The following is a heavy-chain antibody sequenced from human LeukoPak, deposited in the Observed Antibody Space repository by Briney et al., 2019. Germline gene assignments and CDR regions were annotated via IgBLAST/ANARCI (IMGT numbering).Heavy chain of an antibody. CDR1: GASVSSAGYY. J-gene: IGHJ5*02. D-gene: IGHD6-25*01. CDR3: ARYSSGWEPETNWFDP. Sequence: KPSETLSLTCSVSGASVSSAGYYWSWIRQPPGKGLEWIGYIYYSGSTNYNPSLKSRVTISVDTSKNQFSLKLSSVTAADTAVYYCARYSSGWEPETNWFDPWGQGTLVTVSS. CDR2: IYYSGST. V-gene: IGHV4-61*08.